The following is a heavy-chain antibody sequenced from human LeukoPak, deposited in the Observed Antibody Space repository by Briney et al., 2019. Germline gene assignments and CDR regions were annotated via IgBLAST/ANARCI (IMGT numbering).Heavy chain of an antibody. V-gene: IGHV3-23*01. J-gene: IGHJ4*02. CDR2: ISGSGGST. CDR3: ARDLNDYVWGSYRIC. Sequence: PRGSLRLSCAASGFTFSSYAMSWVRQAPGKGLEWVSAISGSGGSTYYADSVKGRFTISRDNSKNTLYLQMNSLRAEDTAVYYCARDLNDYVWGSYRICWGQGTLVTVSS. D-gene: IGHD3-16*02. CDR1: GFTFSSYA.